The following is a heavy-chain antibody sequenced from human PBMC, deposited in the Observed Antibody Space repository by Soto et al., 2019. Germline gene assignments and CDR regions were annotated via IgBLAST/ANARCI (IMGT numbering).Heavy chain of an antibody. CDR1: GGTFSSYA. CDR3: ARGAEVVAATAY. D-gene: IGHD2-15*01. CDR2: IIPIFGTA. Sequence: SVKVSCKASGGTFSSYAISWVREAPGQGLEWMGGIIPIFGTANYAQKFQGRVTITADESTSTAYMELSSLRSEDTAVYYCARGAEVVAATAYWGQGTLVTVSS. J-gene: IGHJ4*02. V-gene: IGHV1-69*13.